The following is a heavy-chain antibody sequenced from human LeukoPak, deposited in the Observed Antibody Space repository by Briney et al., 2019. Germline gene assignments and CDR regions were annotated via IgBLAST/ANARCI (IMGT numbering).Heavy chain of an antibody. CDR2: ISAYNGNT. J-gene: IGHJ3*02. D-gene: IGHD3-3*01. CDR1: GYTFTSYG. Sequence: ASVKVSCKASGYTFTSYGISWVRQAPGQGLEWMGWISAYNGNTNYAQKLQGRVTMTTDTSTSTAYVELRSLRSDDTAVYYCGTIFGVVANDAFDIWGQGTMVTVSS. CDR3: GTIFGVVANDAFDI. V-gene: IGHV1-18*01.